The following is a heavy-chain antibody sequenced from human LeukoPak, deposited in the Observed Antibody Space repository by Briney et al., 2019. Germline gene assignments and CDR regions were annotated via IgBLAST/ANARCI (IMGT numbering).Heavy chain of an antibody. CDR3: ARDVGITIFGVAYYGMDV. V-gene: IGHV1-46*01. CDR1: GYTFTSYY. J-gene: IGHJ6*02. CDR2: TNPSGGST. Sequence: ASVKVSCKASGYTFTSYYMHWVRQAPGQGLEWMGITNPSGGSTSYAQKFQGRVTMTRDTSTSTVYMELSSLRSEDTAVYYCARDVGITIFGVAYYGMDVWGQGTTVTVSS. D-gene: IGHD3-3*01.